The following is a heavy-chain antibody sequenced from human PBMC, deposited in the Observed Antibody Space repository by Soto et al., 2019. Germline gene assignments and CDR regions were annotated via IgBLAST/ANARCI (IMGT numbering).Heavy chain of an antibody. V-gene: IGHV3-48*03. CDR3: ATRSGGGGAFDF. D-gene: IGHD3-10*01. CDR1: GLTFSNYE. J-gene: IGHJ3*01. Sequence: EVQLVESGGGLVLPGGSLRLSCAASGLTFSNYEMNWVRQAPGKGLEWVSYIGRGGTTTYYADSLMGRFTISRDNAKNSLYLQMNSLRAEDTAVYYCATRSGGGGAFDFWGQGTMVTVSS. CDR2: IGRGGTTT.